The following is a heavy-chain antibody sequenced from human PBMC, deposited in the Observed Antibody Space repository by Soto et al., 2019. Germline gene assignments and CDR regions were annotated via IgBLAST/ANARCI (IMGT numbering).Heavy chain of an antibody. CDR1: GFSLSARGGG. Sequence: SGPTLVNPQQTLTLTCSVSGFSLSARGGGVGWIRQPPGKALEWLAIIYWNDDKLYSPSLKSRLTITKDTAENQVVLTMANMGPVDTATYFCAHSPWGAAPDYWGQGTVVTVSS. D-gene: IGHD3-16*01. J-gene: IGHJ4*02. CDR2: IYWNDDK. CDR3: AHSPWGAAPDY. V-gene: IGHV2-5*01.